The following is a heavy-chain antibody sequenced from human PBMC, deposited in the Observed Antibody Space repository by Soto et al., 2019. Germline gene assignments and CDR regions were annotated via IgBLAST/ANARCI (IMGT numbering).Heavy chain of an antibody. D-gene: IGHD2-21*02. V-gene: IGHV4-30-2*01. CDR3: ARDSEGGGNSPYYYYGMDV. CDR1: GGSISSGGYS. J-gene: IGHJ6*02. CDR2: MYHSGST. Sequence: SETLSLTCAVSGGSISSGGYSWSWIRQPPGKGLEWIGYMYHSGSTYYNPSLKSRVTISIDTSKNQFSLKLSSVTAADTAVYYCARDSEGGGNSPYYYYGMDVWGQGTTVTVSS.